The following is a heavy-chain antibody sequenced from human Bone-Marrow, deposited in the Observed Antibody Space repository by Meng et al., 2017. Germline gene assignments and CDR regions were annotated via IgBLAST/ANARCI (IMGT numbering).Heavy chain of an antibody. Sequence: ASVKVSCKASGYTFTSYDINWVRQATGQGLEWMGWMNPNSGNTGYAQKFQGRVTMTRNTSISTAYMELSSLRSEDTAVYYCARTSGTMTYYCYYYGMDVWGQGTTVTVSS. D-gene: IGHD4-17*01. V-gene: IGHV1-8*01. CDR3: ARTSGTMTYYCYYYGMDV. CDR2: MNPNSGNT. J-gene: IGHJ6*02. CDR1: GYTFTSYD.